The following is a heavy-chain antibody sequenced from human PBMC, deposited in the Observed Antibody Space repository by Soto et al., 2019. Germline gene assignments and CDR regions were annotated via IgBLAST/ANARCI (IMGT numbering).Heavy chain of an antibody. J-gene: IGHJ5*01. CDR2: MNPNSGNT. V-gene: IGHV1-8*02. D-gene: IGHD3-10*01. CDR3: TRAYGAETFDF. CDR1: GYTFNNYD. Sequence: QVLLVQSGAEVKKPGASVKVSCKASGYTFNNYDIHWVRQAPGHGLEWMGWMNPNSGNTGYAQNFRGRVTMTQNTAIGTAYMELSSLRSDDTATYYCTRAYGAETFDFWGHRTRVTVSS.